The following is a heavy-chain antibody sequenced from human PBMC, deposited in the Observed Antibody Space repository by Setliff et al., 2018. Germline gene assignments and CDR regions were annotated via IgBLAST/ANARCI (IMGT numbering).Heavy chain of an antibody. V-gene: IGHV4-38-2*01. CDR2: IYRSGNT. J-gene: IGHJ4*02. CDR3: SRRGTGSYYDGSPYLTFDY. Sequence: SETLSLTCGVSGLSISSGYYWAWIRQTPGKGLEWIGSIYRSGNTYLNPSLKSRLTLSVDMSKNQFSMNLKSVTASDTAVYYCSRRGTGSYYDGSPYLTFDYWCQGILVTVSS. D-gene: IGHD3-22*01. CDR1: GLSISSGYY.